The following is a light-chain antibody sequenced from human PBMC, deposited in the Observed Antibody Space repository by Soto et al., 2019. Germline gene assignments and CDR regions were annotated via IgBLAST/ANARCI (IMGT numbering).Light chain of an antibody. CDR3: QQYNNWPPFT. CDR1: QSVSRD. J-gene: IGKJ2*01. V-gene: IGKV3-15*01. CDR2: GAS. Sequence: EVVMTQSPATLSVSPGERATLSCRASQSVSRDLVWYQHKPGQAPRLLIYGASTRATGIPARFSGSGSGTEFTLTIRSLQSEDFAVYYCQQYNNWPPFTFGQGTKLEI.